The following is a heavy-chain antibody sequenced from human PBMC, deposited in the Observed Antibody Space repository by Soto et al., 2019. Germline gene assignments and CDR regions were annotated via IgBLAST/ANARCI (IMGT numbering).Heavy chain of an antibody. J-gene: IGHJ5*02. CDR2: ISYDGSNK. CDR3: ARDRGATIFGVVISEGTNWFDP. V-gene: IGHV3-30-3*01. D-gene: IGHD3-3*01. Sequence: PGGSLRLSCAASGFTFSSYAMHWVRQAPGKGLEWVAVISYDGSNKYYADSVKGRFTISRDNSKNTLYLQMNSLRAEDTAVYYCARDRGATIFGVVISEGTNWFDPWGQGTLVTVSS. CDR1: GFTFSSYA.